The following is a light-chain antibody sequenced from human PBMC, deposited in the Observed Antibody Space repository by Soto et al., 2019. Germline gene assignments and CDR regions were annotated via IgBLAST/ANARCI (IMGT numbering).Light chain of an antibody. V-gene: IGKV1-5*03. CDR2: KAS. CDR1: QSISGW. Sequence: DIQMPQSPSTLSASVGDRVTITCRASQSISGWLAWYQQKPGKAPNLLIYKASSLERGVPSRFRGSGSGTEFTITISSLQLDDFATYYCQQYDSYSRFTFGPGTKVDIK. J-gene: IGKJ3*01. CDR3: QQYDSYSRFT.